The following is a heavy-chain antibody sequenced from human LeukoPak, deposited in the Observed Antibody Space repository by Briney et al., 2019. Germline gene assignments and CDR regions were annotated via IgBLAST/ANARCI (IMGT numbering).Heavy chain of an antibody. V-gene: IGHV1-18*01. J-gene: IGHJ5*02. CDR3: ARTLSGSYPENWFDP. Sequence: GSVKVSCKASGYTFTTYGISWVRQAPGRGLEWMGWISAYNGNTNFAQKLQGRVTMTTDTSTSTAYMQLRSLRSDDTAVYYCARTLSGSYPENWFDPWGQGTLVTVSS. D-gene: IGHD1-26*01. CDR2: ISAYNGNT. CDR1: GYTFTTYG.